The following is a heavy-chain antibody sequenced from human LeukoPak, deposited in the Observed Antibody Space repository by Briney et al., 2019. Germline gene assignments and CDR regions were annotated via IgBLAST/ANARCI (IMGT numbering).Heavy chain of an antibody. Sequence: GGSLRLSCAASGLTFRDYAMSWVRQAPGKGLEWVSVICANDGNTYYADAVKGRFTISRDNSKDTLYLQMDSLRAEDTAVYYCAKGSGSSCYSPCDYWGQGILVTVSS. J-gene: IGHJ4*02. V-gene: IGHV3-23*01. CDR3: AKGSGSSCYSPCDY. D-gene: IGHD2-15*01. CDR2: ICANDGNT. CDR1: GLTFRDYA.